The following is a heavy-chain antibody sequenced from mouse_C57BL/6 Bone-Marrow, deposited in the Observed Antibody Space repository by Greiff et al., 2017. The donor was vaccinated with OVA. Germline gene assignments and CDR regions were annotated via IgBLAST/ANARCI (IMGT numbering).Heavy chain of an antibody. J-gene: IGHJ3*01. Sequence: VQLQQSGAELARPGASVTLSCKASGYTFTSYGISWVKQRTGQGLEWIGEIYPRSGTTYYNEKFKGKATLTADNSSSTAYMELRSLTSEDSADYFCARRGLRRKAWFAYWGKGTLVTVSA. CDR3: ARRGLRRKAWFAY. D-gene: IGHD2-2*01. V-gene: IGHV1-81*01. CDR1: GYTFTSYG. CDR2: IYPRSGTT.